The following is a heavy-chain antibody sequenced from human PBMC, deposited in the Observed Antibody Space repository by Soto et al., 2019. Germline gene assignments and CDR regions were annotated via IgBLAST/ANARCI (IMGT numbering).Heavy chain of an antibody. CDR2: IKRKIDGETI. CDR1: GFTFSHVW. D-gene: IGHD2-2*01. J-gene: IGHJ3*02. Sequence: EVQLVESGGGLEKPGGSLRLSCAASGFTFSHVWMSWVRQAPGKGLEWVGRIKRKIDGETIDYAGPEKGRFTISRDDSEDTLYLQMNSLKTENTAVSYCATEASFSSNICPRDFDIWGQGTVVTGSS. V-gene: IGHV3-15*01. CDR3: ATEASFSSNICPRDFDI.